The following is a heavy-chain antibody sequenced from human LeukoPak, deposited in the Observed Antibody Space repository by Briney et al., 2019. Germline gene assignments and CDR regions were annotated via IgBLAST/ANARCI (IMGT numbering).Heavy chain of an antibody. CDR3: ARDEGGSYSLDY. CDR1: GGTFSSYA. CDR2: IIPILGIA. J-gene: IGHJ4*02. Sequence: ASVKVSCKASGGTFSSYAISWVRQAPGQGLEWMGRIIPILGIANYAQKFQGRVTITADKSTSTAYMELSSLRSEDTAVYYCARDEGGSYSLDYWGQGTLVTVSS. D-gene: IGHD1-26*01. V-gene: IGHV1-69*04.